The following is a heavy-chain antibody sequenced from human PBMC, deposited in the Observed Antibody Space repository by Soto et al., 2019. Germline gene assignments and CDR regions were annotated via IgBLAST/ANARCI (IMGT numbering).Heavy chain of an antibody. D-gene: IGHD4-17*01. CDR2: VWYDGST. CDR1: GGSISGYY. CDR3: ARLPWAAYGGLFDP. V-gene: IGHV4-59*01. J-gene: IGHJ5*02. Sequence: QVQLQESGPGLVKPSETLSLTCTVSGGSISGYYWSWIRQPPGKGLEWIGYVWYDGSTNYNPSLKSLVTIALDTSKNPSSLKLSPVTAADTAVYYCARLPWAAYGGLFDPWDQGTLVTVSS.